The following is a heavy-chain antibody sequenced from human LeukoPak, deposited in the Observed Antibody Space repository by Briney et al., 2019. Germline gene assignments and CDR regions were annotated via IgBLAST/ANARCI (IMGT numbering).Heavy chain of an antibody. J-gene: IGHJ4*02. V-gene: IGHV1-18*01. CDR1: GYSFTTYG. CDR3: RVGATLFDY. CDR2: ITAYNGNT. Sequence: GASVKVSCKTSGYSFTTYGISWVRQAPGQGLEWLGWITAYNGNTNYAQKLQGRVTMTTDTSTSTAYMELRSLRSDDTAVYYCRVGATLFDYWGQGTLVTVSS. D-gene: IGHD1-26*01.